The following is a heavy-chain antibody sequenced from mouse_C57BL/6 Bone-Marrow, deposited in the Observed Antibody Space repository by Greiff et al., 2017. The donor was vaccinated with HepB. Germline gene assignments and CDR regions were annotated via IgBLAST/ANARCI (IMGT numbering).Heavy chain of an antibody. J-gene: IGHJ4*01. CDR3: AAAYYRGYYAMDY. Sequence: VKLMESGPGLVQPSQSLSITCTVSGFSLPSYGVHWVRQSPGKGLEWLGVIWSGGSTDYNAAFISRLSISKDNSKSQVFFKMNSLQADDTAIYYCAAAYYRGYYAMDYWGQGTSVTVSS. CDR2: IWSGGST. CDR1: GFSLPSYG. V-gene: IGHV2-2*01. D-gene: IGHD2-12*01.